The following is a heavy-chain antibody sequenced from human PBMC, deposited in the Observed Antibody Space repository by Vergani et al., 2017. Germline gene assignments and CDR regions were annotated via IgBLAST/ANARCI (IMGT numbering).Heavy chain of an antibody. Sequence: QVRLQESGPGLVKPSETLSLTCSVSGGSMSGYYWSWIRQPPGKELEWIGYMYHSGSTHYNPSLETRVTISGDTSKNQFSLKLNSVTAADTAVYYCGRVADFYGWGSRLLDLWGQGILVTVSS. CDR1: GGSMSGYY. V-gene: IGHV4-59*01. D-gene: IGHD3-10*01. CDR3: GRVADFYGWGSRLLDL. J-gene: IGHJ5*02. CDR2: MYHSGST.